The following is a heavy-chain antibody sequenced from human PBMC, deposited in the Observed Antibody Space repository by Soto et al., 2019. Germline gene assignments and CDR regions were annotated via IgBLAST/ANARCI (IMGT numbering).Heavy chain of an antibody. CDR3: ARDSSTMMDDAFDI. CDR2: ISYDGSNK. J-gene: IGHJ3*02. CDR1: GFTFSSYA. Sequence: QVQLVESGGGVVQPGRSLRLSCAASGFTFSSYAMHWVRQAPGKGLEWVAVISYDGSNKYYADSVKGRFTISRDNSKNTLYLQMNSLRAEDTAVYYCARDSSTMMDDAFDIWGQGTMVTVSS. V-gene: IGHV3-30-3*01. D-gene: IGHD3-22*01.